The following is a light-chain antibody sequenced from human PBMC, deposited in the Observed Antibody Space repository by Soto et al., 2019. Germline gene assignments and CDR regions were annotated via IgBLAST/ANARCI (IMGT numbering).Light chain of an antibody. V-gene: IGKV1-39*01. Sequence: DFQMTQSPSSLSASVGDRVTITCRSSEMNTIYLNWYQQKSGKAPKLLIHAATILQSGVPSRFSGSGSGRDFTLTISSVQVVDAATYYCQQTYSPPHTFGGGTKVEIK. CDR3: QQTYSPPHT. CDR1: EMNTIY. J-gene: IGKJ4*01. CDR2: AAT.